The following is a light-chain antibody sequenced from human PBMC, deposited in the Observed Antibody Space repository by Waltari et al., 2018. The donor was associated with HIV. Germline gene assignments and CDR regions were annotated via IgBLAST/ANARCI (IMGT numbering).Light chain of an antibody. J-gene: IGLJ2*01. CDR3: SSYADRNGFYVV. CDR1: NRDIGGYTY. Sequence: QSALPQPPSASGSPGQSVTISCPGTNRDIGGYTYVSWYQQHPGKAPKLVISEVTKRPSGVPDRFSGSKSGTTASLTVSGLQAEDEADYYCSSYADRNGFYVVFGGGTRLTVL. CDR2: EVT. V-gene: IGLV2-8*01.